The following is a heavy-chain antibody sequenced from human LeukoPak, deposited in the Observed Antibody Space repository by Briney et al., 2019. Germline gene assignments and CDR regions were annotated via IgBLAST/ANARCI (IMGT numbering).Heavy chain of an antibody. V-gene: IGHV4-31*03. CDR3: ARGPGSTSYNYYYYMDV. D-gene: IGHD2/OR15-2a*01. Sequence: SQTLSLTCTVSGGSISSGGYYWSWIRQHPGKGLEWIGYIYYSGSTYYNPSLKSRVTISVDTSKNQFSLKLSSVTAADTAVYYCARGPGSTSYNYYYYMDVWGEGTTVTVSS. J-gene: IGHJ6*03. CDR2: IYYSGST. CDR1: GGSISSGGYY.